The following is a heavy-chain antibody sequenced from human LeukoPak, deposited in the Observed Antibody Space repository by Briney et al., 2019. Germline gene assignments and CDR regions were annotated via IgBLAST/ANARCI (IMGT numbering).Heavy chain of an antibody. CDR3: ARGPPPDFDC. V-gene: IGHV4-4*02. CDR2: IYHSGST. J-gene: IGHJ4*02. Sequence: PSETLSLTCAVSGGSISSSNWWSWVRQPPGKGLEWIGEIYHSGSTNYNPSLKSRVTISVDTSKNQFSLRLTSVTAADTAVYYCARGPPPDFDCWGQGTLVTVSS. CDR1: GGSISSSNW.